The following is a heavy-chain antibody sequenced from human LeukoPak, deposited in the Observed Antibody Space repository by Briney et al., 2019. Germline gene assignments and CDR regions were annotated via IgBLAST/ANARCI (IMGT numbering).Heavy chain of an antibody. CDR2: INAGNGNT. Sequence: GASVKVSCKASGYTFTSYAMHWVRQAPGQRLEWMGWINAGNGNTKYSQEFQGRVTITRDTSASTAYMELSSLRSEDMAVYYCARDGRYCSSTSCSVHYYYYMDVWGKGTTVTISS. D-gene: IGHD2-2*01. V-gene: IGHV1-3*03. CDR3: ARDGRYCSSTSCSVHYYYYMDV. CDR1: GYTFTSYA. J-gene: IGHJ6*03.